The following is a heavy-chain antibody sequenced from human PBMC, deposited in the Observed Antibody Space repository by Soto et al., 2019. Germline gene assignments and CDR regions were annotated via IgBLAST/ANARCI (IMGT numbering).Heavy chain of an antibody. D-gene: IGHD3-9*01. CDR3: ARRCYYDILTGSYYYYYYGMDV. V-gene: IGHV4-39*01. Sequence: SETLSLTCTASGGSISSSSYYWGWIRQPPGKGLEWIGSIYYSGSTYYNPSLKSRVTISVDTSKNQFSLKLSSVTAADTAVYYCARRCYYDILTGSYYYYYYGMDVWGQGTTVTVSS. CDR1: GGSISSSSYY. J-gene: IGHJ6*02. CDR2: IYYSGST.